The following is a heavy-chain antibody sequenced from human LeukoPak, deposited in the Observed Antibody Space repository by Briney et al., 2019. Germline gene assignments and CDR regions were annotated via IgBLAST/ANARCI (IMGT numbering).Heavy chain of an antibody. D-gene: IGHD6-19*01. CDR2: IYYSGST. Sequence: PSETLSLTCTVSGGSISSYYWSWIRQPPGKGLEWIGYIYYSGSTNYNPSLKSRVTISVDTSKNQFSLKLSSVTAADTAVYYCARQLVAVGPFGYWGQGTLVTVSS. CDR1: GGSISSYY. V-gene: IGHV4-59*08. J-gene: IGHJ4*02. CDR3: ARQLVAVGPFGY.